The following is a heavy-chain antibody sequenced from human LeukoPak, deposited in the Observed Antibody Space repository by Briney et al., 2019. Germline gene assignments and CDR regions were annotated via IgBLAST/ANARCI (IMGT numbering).Heavy chain of an antibody. CDR3: ARVRPAAAGTPLDY. J-gene: IGHJ4*02. D-gene: IGHD6-13*01. CDR1: GFTFSSYE. CDR2: ISSSGSTI. V-gene: IGHV3-48*03. Sequence: GGSLRLSCAAAGFTFSSYEMNWVRQAPGKGQEWVSYISSSGSTIYYADSVKGRFTISRDNAKNSLYLQMNSLRAEDTAVYYCARVRPAAAGTPLDYWGQGTLVTVSS.